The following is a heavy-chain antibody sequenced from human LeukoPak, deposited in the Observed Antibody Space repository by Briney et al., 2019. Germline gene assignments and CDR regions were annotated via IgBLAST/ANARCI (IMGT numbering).Heavy chain of an antibody. Sequence: PGGSLRLSCAASGFSFSSYEMNWVRQAPGKGLEWVSYISSSGSTIYYADSVKGRFTISRDNAKKSLYLQMNSLRAEDTAVYYCARDRGATYAWDYWGQGTLVTVSS. D-gene: IGHD1-26*01. J-gene: IGHJ4*02. CDR3: ARDRGATYAWDY. CDR1: GFSFSSYE. V-gene: IGHV3-48*03. CDR2: ISSSGSTI.